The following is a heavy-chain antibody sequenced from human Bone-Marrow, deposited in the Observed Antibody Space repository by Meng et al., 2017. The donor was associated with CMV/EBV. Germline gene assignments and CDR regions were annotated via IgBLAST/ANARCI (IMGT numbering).Heavy chain of an antibody. J-gene: IGHJ6*02. CDR3: ARDHEEYCRSTTCFTFANV. Sequence: GGSLRLSCAASGFTFSTYAMHWVRVRQAPGKGLDWVASISSDGSDKYYADSVKGRFTVSRDNSKNTLYLQMSSLRGEDTSVYYCARDHEEYCRSTTCFTFANVWGQGTTVTVSS. V-gene: IGHV3-30-3*01. D-gene: IGHD2-2*02. CDR2: ISSDGSDK. CDR1: GFTFSTYA.